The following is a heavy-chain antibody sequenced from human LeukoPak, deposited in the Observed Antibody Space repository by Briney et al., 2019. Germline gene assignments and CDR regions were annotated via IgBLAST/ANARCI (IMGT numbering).Heavy chain of an antibody. CDR1: GGSISSGSYY. D-gene: IGHD4-17*01. CDR2: IYTSGST. J-gene: IGHJ4*02. Sequence: SETLSLTCTVSGGSISSGSYYWSWIRQPAGKGLEWIGRIYTSGSTNYNPSLKSRVTISVDTSKNQFSLKLSSVTAADTAVYYCARDGILGDYVSYFDYWGQGTLVTVSS. V-gene: IGHV4-61*02. CDR3: ARDGILGDYVSYFDY.